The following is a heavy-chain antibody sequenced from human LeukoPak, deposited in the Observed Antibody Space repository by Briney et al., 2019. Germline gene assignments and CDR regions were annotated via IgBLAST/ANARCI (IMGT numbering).Heavy chain of an antibody. CDR1: GYTSTTSA. CDR3: ARRYRQTRFDY. Sequence: RASSKVSSTASGYTSTTSALPWVRQAPGQGLEWIGVINPSSDATTYADNFPGTVTITSATSTSTPYLAFSIPRSADTAVHYCARRYRQTRFDYWGPGTLVTVSS. V-gene: IGHV1-46*01. CDR2: INPSSDAT. D-gene: IGHD2-2*02. J-gene: IGHJ4*02.